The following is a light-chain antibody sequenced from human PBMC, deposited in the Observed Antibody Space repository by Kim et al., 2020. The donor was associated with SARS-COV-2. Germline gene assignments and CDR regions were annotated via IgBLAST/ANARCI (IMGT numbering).Light chain of an antibody. CDR2: RNN. V-gene: IGLV1-47*01. CDR1: SSNIGSNY. CDR3: AAWDDSLSGSWV. Sequence: QGVTISCSGSSSNIGSNYVYWYQQLPGTAPKPLIYRNNQRPSGVPDRFSGSKSGTSASLAISGLRSEDEADYYCAAWDDSLSGSWVFGGGTQLTVL. J-gene: IGLJ3*02.